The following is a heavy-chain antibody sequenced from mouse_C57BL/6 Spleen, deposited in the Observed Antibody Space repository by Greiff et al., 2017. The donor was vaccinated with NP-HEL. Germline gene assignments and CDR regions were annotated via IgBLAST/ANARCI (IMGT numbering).Heavy chain of an antibody. CDR1: GFTFSDYY. V-gene: IGHV5-16*01. CDR3: AREGDPYWYFDV. D-gene: IGHD3-3*01. Sequence: EVKLVESEGGLVQPGSSMKLSCTASGFTFSDYYMAWVRQVPEKGLEWVANINYDGSSTYYLDSLKSRFIISRDNAKNILYLQMSSLKSEDTATYYCAREGDPYWYFDVWGTGTTVTVSS. CDR2: INYDGSST. J-gene: IGHJ1*03.